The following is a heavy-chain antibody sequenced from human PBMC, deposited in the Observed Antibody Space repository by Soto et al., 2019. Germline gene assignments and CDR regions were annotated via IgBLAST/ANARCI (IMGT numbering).Heavy chain of an antibody. J-gene: IGHJ6*02. Sequence: TASGFTFSSYAMSWVRQAPGKGLEWVSDISGSGGSTYYADSVKGRFTISRDNSKNTLYLQMNSLRAEDTAVYYCAKATDRYGCYYYGMDVWVQGTTVSVSS. CDR2: ISGSGGST. CDR3: AKATDRYGCYYYGMDV. V-gene: IGHV3-23*01. D-gene: IGHD3-9*01. CDR1: GFTFSSYA.